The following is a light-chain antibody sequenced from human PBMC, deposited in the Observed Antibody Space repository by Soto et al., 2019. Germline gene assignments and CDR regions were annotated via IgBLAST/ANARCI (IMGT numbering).Light chain of an antibody. Sequence: QAVVTQPPSVSGAPGQRVTISCTGSSSNIGAGYDVHWYQQLPGTAPKLLMYGNSNRPSGVPDRFSGSKSGTSASLAITGLQAEDEPDYYCQSYDSSHYVFGTGTKVTVL. CDR3: QSYDSSHYV. CDR2: GNS. CDR1: SSNIGAGYD. J-gene: IGLJ1*01. V-gene: IGLV1-40*01.